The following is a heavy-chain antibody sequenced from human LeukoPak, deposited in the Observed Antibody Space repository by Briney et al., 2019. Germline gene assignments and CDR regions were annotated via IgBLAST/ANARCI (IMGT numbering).Heavy chain of an antibody. Sequence: RGGSLRLSCAASGFTFSSYWMHWVRQAPGKVLVWVSRINSDGSSTSYADSVKGRFTISRDNAKNTLYLQMNSLRAEDTAVYYCARGNWNYPDYWGQGTLVTVSS. J-gene: IGHJ4*02. V-gene: IGHV3-74*01. CDR3: ARGNWNYPDY. CDR1: GFTFSSYW. CDR2: INSDGSST. D-gene: IGHD1-7*01.